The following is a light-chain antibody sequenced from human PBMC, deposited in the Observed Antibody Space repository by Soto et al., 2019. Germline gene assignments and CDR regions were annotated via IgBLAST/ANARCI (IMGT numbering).Light chain of an antibody. J-gene: IGKJ1*01. CDR2: GAS. CDR1: QSVTSNY. Sequence: EIVLTQSPGTLFLSPGERATLSCRAIQSVTSNYLAWYQQKPGQAPSLLIYGASYRATGIPDRFSGSVSGTDFTLTISRLEPEDFAVYSCQQYGSSPRTCGQGTKVEI. V-gene: IGKV3-20*01. CDR3: QQYGSSPRT.